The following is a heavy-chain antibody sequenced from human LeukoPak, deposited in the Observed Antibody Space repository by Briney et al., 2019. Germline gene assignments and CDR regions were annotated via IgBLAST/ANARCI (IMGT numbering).Heavy chain of an antibody. D-gene: IGHD3-9*01. CDR2: IYYSGST. V-gene: IGHV4-59*12. J-gene: IGHJ3*02. CDR3: ARDPYYDILTGYPGGAFDI. Sequence: SETLSLTCTVSGGSISSYYWSWIRQPPGKGLEWIGYIYYSGSTNYNPSLKSRVTISVDTSKNQFSLKLSSVTAADTAVYYCARDPYYDILTGYPGGAFDIWGQGTMVTVSS. CDR1: GGSISSYY.